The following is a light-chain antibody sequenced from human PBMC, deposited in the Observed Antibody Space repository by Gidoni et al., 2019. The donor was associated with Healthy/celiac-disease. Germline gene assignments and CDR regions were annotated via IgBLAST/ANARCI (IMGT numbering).Light chain of an antibody. Sequence: DIVMTPSPATLSVSPGERATLSCRASQSVSSNLAWYQQKPGQAPRILIYGASTRATGIPARFSGSGSGTEFTLTISSLQSEDFAVYYCQQYNNWPWTFGQGTKVEIK. CDR3: QQYNNWPWT. V-gene: IGKV3-15*01. CDR2: GAS. J-gene: IGKJ1*01. CDR1: QSVSSN.